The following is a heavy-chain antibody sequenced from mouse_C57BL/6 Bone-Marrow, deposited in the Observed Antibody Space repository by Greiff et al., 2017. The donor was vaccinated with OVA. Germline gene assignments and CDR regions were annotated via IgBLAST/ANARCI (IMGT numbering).Heavy chain of an antibody. D-gene: IGHD2-4*01. CDR3: ARSDYDWAMDY. CDR1: GYTFTSYW. Sequence: VQLQQPGAELVRPGTSVKLSCKASGYTFTSYWMHWVKQRPGQGLEWIGVIDPSDSYTNYNQKFKGKATLTVDTSSSTAYMQLSSLTSEDSAVYYCARSDYDWAMDYWGQGTSVTGSS. V-gene: IGHV1-59*01. J-gene: IGHJ4*01. CDR2: IDPSDSYT.